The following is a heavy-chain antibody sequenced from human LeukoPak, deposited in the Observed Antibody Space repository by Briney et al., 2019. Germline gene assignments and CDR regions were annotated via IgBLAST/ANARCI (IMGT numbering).Heavy chain of an antibody. V-gene: IGHV3-21*01. CDR2: ISSSSDYI. J-gene: IGHJ4*02. D-gene: IGHD5/OR15-5a*01. CDR3: ARSTGGADY. CDR1: GQNFSNYR. Sequence: GGSLRLSCAVSGQNFSNYRMNWIRQAPGEGLEWVSSISSSSDYIYYVDSVKGRFTISRDNGKNSLYLQMNSLRAEDTALYYCARSTGGADYWGQGTLVTVSS.